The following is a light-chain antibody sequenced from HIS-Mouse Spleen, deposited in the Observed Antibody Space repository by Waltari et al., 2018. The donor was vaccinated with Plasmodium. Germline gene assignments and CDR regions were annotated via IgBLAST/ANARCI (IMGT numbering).Light chain of an antibody. Sequence: SYVLTQPPSVSVAPGKTARITCGGHTIGSKSVHWYPQKPGQAPVLVVYDDSDRPSGIPERFSGSNSGNTATLTISRVEAGDEADYYCQVWDSSSDHPDVVFGGGTKLTVL. CDR2: DDS. CDR3: QVWDSSSDHPDVV. CDR1: TIGSKS. J-gene: IGLJ2*01. V-gene: IGLV3-21*03.